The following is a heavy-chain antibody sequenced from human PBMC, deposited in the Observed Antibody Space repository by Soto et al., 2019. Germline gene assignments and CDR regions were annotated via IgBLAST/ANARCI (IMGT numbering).Heavy chain of an antibody. V-gene: IGHV4-31*03. CDR3: ARGRSSTSPYPIGS. J-gene: IGHJ5*02. CDR1: GGSISSGGYY. D-gene: IGHD2-2*01. Sequence: QVQLQESGPGLVKPSQTLSLTCTVSGGSISSGGYYWSWIRQHPGKGLEWIGYIYYSGSTYYNPPLKRRVTIAVDTSKNQRSLKLSSVPAADTAVYYCARGRSSTSPYPIGSWGQGTLVTVSS. CDR2: IYYSGST.